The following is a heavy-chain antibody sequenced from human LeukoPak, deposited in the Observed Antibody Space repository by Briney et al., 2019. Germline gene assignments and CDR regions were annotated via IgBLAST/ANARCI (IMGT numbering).Heavy chain of an antibody. CDR1: GGSISTYY. D-gene: IGHD1-26*01. J-gene: IGHJ4*02. Sequence: SETLSLTCTVSGGSISTYYWSWIRQPPGKGLECIGYIYYSGITNYNPSLKSRVTISKDTSKNQFSLNLSSVTAADTAVYYCARWDSYYFDYWGQGTLVTVSS. CDR3: ARWDSYYFDY. CDR2: IYYSGIT. V-gene: IGHV4-59*01.